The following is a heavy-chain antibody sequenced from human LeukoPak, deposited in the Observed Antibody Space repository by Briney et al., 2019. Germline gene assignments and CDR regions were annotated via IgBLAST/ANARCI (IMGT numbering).Heavy chain of an antibody. V-gene: IGHV1-18*01. CDR2: ISAYNGNT. J-gene: IGHJ4*02. CDR1: GYTFTSYG. D-gene: IGHD3-10*01. CDR3: ARAGAYYGSGSYSN. Sequence: GASVKVSCKASGYTFTSYGISWVRQAPGQELEWMGWISAYNGNTNYAQKLQGRVTMTTDTSTSTAYMELRSLRSDDTAVYYCARAGAYYGSGSYSNWGQGTLVTVSS.